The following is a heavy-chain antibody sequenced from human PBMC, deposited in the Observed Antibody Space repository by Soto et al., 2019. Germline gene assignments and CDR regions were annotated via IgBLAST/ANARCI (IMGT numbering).Heavy chain of an antibody. V-gene: IGHV4-28*01. CDR1: GYCISRSTS. CDR3: ARREIQGPIDY. J-gene: IGHJ4*02. Sequence: PSETLSLIRGVCGYCISRSTSCHWIRQPPGKGLEWIGYIYYSGTTYYNPSLKSRVTMSVDTSKNQFSLKLTSVTAVDTAVYYCARREIQGPIDYWGQGTLVTVSS. CDR2: IYYSGTT. D-gene: IGHD1-26*01.